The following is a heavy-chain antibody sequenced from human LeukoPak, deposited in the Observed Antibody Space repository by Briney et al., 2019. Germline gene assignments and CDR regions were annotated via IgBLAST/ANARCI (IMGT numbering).Heavy chain of an antibody. V-gene: IGHV4-39*07. Sequence: SETLSLTCTVSGGSISSSSYYWGWIRQPPGKGLEWIGSIYYSGSTYYNPSLKSRVTISVDTSKNQFSLKLSSVTAADTAVYYCARDREYSSGWFDYWGQGALVTVSS. CDR2: IYYSGST. D-gene: IGHD6-19*01. J-gene: IGHJ5*01. CDR3: ARDREYSSGWFDY. CDR1: GGSISSSSYY.